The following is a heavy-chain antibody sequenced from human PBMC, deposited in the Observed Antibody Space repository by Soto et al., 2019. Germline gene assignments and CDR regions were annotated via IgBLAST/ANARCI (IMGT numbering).Heavy chain of an antibody. V-gene: IGHV3-15*01. Sequence: GGSLRLSCAASGFTFSNAWMSWVRQAPGKGLEWVGRIKSKTDGGTTDYAAPVKGRFTISRDDSKNTLYLQMNSLKTEDTAVYYCTTSVFGPYYYYYGMDVWGQGTTVTVSS. D-gene: IGHD3-3*01. CDR3: TTSVFGPYYYYYGMDV. CDR2: IKSKTDGGTT. CDR1: GFTFSNAW. J-gene: IGHJ6*02.